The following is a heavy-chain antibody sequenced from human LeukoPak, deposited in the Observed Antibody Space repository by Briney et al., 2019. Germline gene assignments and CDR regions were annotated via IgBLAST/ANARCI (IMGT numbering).Heavy chain of an antibody. J-gene: IGHJ4*02. CDR2: TSSGGDIM. Sequence: GGSLRLSCVASGFTFTDHYMSWVRQAPGKGLEWVSYTSSGGDIMYYADSVKGRFTISRDNAKNSLYLQMNSLRAEDTAVYYCAMNPLDYWGQGTLVTVSS. V-gene: IGHV3-11*04. CDR1: GFTFTDHY. CDR3: AMNPLDY.